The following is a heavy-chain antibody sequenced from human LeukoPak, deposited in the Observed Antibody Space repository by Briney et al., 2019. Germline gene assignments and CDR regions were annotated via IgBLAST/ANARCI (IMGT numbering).Heavy chain of an antibody. CDR1: GGSISSYN. D-gene: IGHD3-22*01. Sequence: KASETLSLTCAVSGGSISSYNWSWIRQPPGKGLEWIGYIYYSGSTNYNPSLKSRVTISVDTSKNQFSLKLSSVTAADTAVYYCAGNYYDSSGPSSWSQGTLVTVSS. J-gene: IGHJ4*02. CDR3: AGNYYDSSGPSS. V-gene: IGHV4-59*01. CDR2: IYYSGST.